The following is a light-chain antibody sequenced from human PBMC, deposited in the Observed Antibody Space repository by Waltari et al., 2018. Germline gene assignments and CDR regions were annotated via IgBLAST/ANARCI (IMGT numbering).Light chain of an antibody. CDR3: QNHERLPAT. CDR1: QSIGKY. CDR2: GAS. J-gene: IGKJ1*01. Sequence: DIVLTQSPGPLSLSPGERATLSCRASQSIGKYLAWYQQKPDEAPRPLIYGASNRATGIPDRFSRSGSGTDFSRTISRLEREDFAVYYCQNHERLPATFGQGTKVEIK. V-gene: IGKV3-20*01.